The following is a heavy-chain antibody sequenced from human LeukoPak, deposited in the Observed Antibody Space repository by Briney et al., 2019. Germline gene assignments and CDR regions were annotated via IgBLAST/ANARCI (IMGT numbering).Heavy chain of an antibody. J-gene: IGHJ3*02. CDR2: ISGSGDST. CDR3: AKVRNYDSSAYYWNDAFDI. Sequence: PGGSLRLSCAASGFTFSSYAMTWVRQAPGKGLEWVSNISGSGDSTYFADSVKGRFTISRENSKNTLYLQMDTLRAEDTAVYYCAKVRNYDSSAYYWNDAFDIWGQGTKVTVSS. CDR1: GFTFSSYA. V-gene: IGHV3-23*01. D-gene: IGHD3-22*01.